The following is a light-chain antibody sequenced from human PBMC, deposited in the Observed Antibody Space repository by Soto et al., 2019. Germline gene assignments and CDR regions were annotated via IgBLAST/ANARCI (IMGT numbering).Light chain of an antibody. CDR1: SSDVGGFNY. Sequence: QSVLTQPASVSGSPGQSIAISCTGTSSDVGGFNYVSWYQQHPGKAPKFMIYDVSSRPSGVSDRFSGSKSGNTASLTISGFQAEDEADYYCASYTTSSTYGFGAGTKVTVL. CDR3: ASYTTSSTYG. CDR2: DVS. J-gene: IGLJ1*01. V-gene: IGLV2-14*03.